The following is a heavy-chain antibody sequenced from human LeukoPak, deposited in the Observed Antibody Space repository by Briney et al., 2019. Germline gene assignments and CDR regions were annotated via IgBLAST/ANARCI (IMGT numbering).Heavy chain of an antibody. V-gene: IGHV1-46*01. Sequence: ASVKVSCKASGYTFSRYYIHWVRQAPGQGLEWMGKMNPSGGTTTYAQKFQGRVTVTRDTPTSTVYMEMSSLRPEDTAVYYCARGGSGSYYYYYYMDVWGKGTTVTVSS. CDR1: GYTFSRYY. CDR2: MNPSGGTT. D-gene: IGHD3-16*01. J-gene: IGHJ6*03. CDR3: ARGGSGSYYYYYYMDV.